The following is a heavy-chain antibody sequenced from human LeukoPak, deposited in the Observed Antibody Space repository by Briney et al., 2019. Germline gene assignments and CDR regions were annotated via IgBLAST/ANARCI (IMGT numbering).Heavy chain of an antibody. CDR2: ISSSSITM. Sequence: GGSLRLSCAASGFTYSDYYMGWIRQAPGKGLEWVSYISSSSITMYYADPVKGRFTISRDNAKNSLYLQMNSLRAEDTAVYYCARAEYSSSPFDYWGQGTLVTVSS. V-gene: IGHV3-11*01. CDR3: ARAEYSSSPFDY. CDR1: GFTYSDYY. J-gene: IGHJ4*02. D-gene: IGHD6-6*01.